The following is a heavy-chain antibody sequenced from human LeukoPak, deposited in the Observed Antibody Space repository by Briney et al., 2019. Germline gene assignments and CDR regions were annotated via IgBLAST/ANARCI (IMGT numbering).Heavy chain of an antibody. V-gene: IGHV3-64D*06. J-gene: IGHJ3*02. Sequence: GGSLRLSCSVSGFTFSTFPMHWVRQAPGKGLEYFSAISRNGDTTYYADSVKGRFTISRDNSKNTLYLQISSLRPEDTAVYYCVKALTDDAFDIWGQGTMVTVSS. CDR1: GFTFSTFP. CDR3: VKALTDDAFDI. CDR2: ISRNGDTT.